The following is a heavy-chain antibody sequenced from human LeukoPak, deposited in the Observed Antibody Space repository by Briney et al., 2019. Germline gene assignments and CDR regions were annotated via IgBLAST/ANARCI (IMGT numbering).Heavy chain of an antibody. V-gene: IGHV1-69-2*01. D-gene: IGHD1-26*01. J-gene: IGHJ4*02. CDR3: ATVNSGSFEGVDY. CDR1: GYTFTDYY. CDR2: VDPEDGET. Sequence: ASVKVSCKVSGYTFTDYYMHWVQQAPGKGLEWMGLVDPEDGETIYAEKLQGRVTITADTSTDTAYMELSSLRSEDTAVYYCATVNSGSFEGVDYWGQGTLVTVSS.